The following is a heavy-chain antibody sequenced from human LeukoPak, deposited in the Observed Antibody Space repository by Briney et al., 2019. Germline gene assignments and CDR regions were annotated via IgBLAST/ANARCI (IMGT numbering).Heavy chain of an antibody. CDR1: GFTFSSYS. D-gene: IGHD3-3*01. CDR2: ISGSSSYI. J-gene: IGHJ3*02. CDR3: ARDLGPAENYDFWSGYYTRGAFDI. Sequence: PGGSLRLSCAASGFTFSSYSMNWVRQAPGKGLEWVSSISGSSSYIYYADSVKGRFTISRDNAKSSLYLQMNSLRAEDTAVYYRARDLGPAENYDFWSGYYTRGAFDIWGHGTMLTVSS. V-gene: IGHV3-21*01.